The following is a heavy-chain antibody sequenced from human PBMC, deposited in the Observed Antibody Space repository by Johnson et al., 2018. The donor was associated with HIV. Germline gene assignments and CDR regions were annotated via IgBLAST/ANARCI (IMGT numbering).Heavy chain of an antibody. CDR1: GFTFSSYG. D-gene: IGHD5-12*01. Sequence: QVLLVESGGGVVQPGGSLRLSCAASGFTFSSYGMHWVRQAPGKGLEWVSVIYSGGSTYYADSVKGRFNVSRDNSKRSVFLQMDSLRPEDTAVYYCAKIWGDIAATGDAFDIWGQGTMVTVSS. J-gene: IGHJ3*02. CDR3: AKIWGDIAATGDAFDI. V-gene: IGHV3-NL1*01. CDR2: IYSGGST.